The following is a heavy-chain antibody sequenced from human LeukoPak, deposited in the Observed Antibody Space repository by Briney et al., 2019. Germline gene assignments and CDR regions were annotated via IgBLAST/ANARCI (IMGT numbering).Heavy chain of an antibody. V-gene: IGHV4-39*01. CDR1: GDSIRSSNYS. D-gene: IGHD3-22*01. CDR3: ARRNYYDSSGFY. J-gene: IGHJ4*02. Sequence: PSETLSLTCIVSGDSIRSSNYSWGWIRQPPGKGLEWIGNIYYSGSTYYNPSLKSRVTISVGTSKSLFSLKLSSVTAADTAVYYCARRNYYDSSGFYWGQGTLVTVSS. CDR2: IYYSGST.